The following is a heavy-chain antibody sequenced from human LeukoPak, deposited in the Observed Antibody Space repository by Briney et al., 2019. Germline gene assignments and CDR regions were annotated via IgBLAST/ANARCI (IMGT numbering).Heavy chain of an antibody. V-gene: IGHV1-18*04. Sequence: ASVKVSCKASGYTFTNFGLSWVRQAPGQGLEWMGWISPNNDNTNYARKFQGRVTMTTDTSTNTAYIVLRSLRSDDTAVYYCARDRRSHYDILAGSLDSWGQGILVTVSS. CDR1: GYTFTNFG. D-gene: IGHD3-9*01. CDR3: ARDRRSHYDILAGSLDS. CDR2: ISPNNDNT. J-gene: IGHJ4*02.